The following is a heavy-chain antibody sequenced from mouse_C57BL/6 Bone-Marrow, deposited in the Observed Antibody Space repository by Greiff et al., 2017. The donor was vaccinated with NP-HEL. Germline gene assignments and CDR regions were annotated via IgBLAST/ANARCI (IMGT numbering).Heavy chain of an antibody. Sequence: VQLQQPGAELMKPGASVKLSCKATGYTFTGYWIEWVKQRPGHGLEWIGEILPGSSSTNYNEKFKGKATFTADTSSSTAYMQLSSLTTEDSAIFYCASDYNGIGYWGQGTTLTVSS. V-gene: IGHV1-9*01. J-gene: IGHJ2*01. CDR2: ILPGSSST. CDR1: GYTFTGYW. CDR3: ASDYNGIGY. D-gene: IGHD1-1*02.